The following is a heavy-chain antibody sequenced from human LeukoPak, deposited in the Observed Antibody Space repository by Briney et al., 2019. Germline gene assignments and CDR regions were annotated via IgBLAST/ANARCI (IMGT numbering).Heavy chain of an antibody. CDR3: ARSFGTTVTTGYYYYMDV. J-gene: IGHJ6*03. CDR1: GGSFNGYY. D-gene: IGHD4-17*01. Sequence: SETLSLTCAVYGGSFNGYYWSWIRHPPGKGLEWIGEINHSGSTNYNPSLKSRVTISVDTPKNQFSLKLSSVTAADTAVYYCARSFGTTVTTGYYYYMDVWGKGTTVTVSS. V-gene: IGHV4-34*01. CDR2: INHSGST.